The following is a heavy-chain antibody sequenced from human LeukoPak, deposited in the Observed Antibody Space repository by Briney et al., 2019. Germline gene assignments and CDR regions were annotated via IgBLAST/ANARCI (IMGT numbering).Heavy chain of an antibody. CDR1: GGTFSSYA. D-gene: IGHD3-22*01. CDR3: ARGMLGSYDSSGYYALGV. J-gene: IGHJ3*01. CDR2: IIPIFGTA. Sequence: SVKVSCKASGGTFSSYAISWVRQAPGQGLEWMGGIIPIFGTANYAQKFQGRVTITTDESTSTAYMELSSLRSEDTAAYYCARGMLGSYDSSGYYALGVWGQGTKVTVSS. V-gene: IGHV1-69*05.